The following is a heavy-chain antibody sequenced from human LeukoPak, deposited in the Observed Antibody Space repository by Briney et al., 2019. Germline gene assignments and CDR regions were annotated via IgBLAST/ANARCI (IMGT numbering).Heavy chain of an antibody. CDR3: ARVAITIFGVAQVYFDY. V-gene: IGHV1-18*01. CDR2: ISAYNGNT. D-gene: IGHD3-3*01. CDR1: GYTFTSYG. Sequence: ASVKVSCKASGYTFTSYGISWVRQAPGQGLEWMGWISAYNGNTNYAQKLQGRVTMTTDTSTSTAYMELRSLRSDDTAVYYCARVAITIFGVAQVYFDYWGQGTLVTVSS. J-gene: IGHJ4*02.